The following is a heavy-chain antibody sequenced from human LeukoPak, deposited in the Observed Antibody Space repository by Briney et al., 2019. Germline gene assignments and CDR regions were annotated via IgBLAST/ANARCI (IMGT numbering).Heavy chain of an antibody. CDR1: GFTFSSYW. CDR3: ARLGITVAGPNWFDP. Sequence: GGSLRLSCVASGFTFSSYWMSWVRQAPGKGLEWVVNIKQDGSEKFYVDSVKDQFTVSRDNAKNSLYLQMNSLRAEDTAVYYCARLGITVAGPNWFDPWGQGTLVIVSS. CDR2: IKQDGSEK. J-gene: IGHJ5*02. V-gene: IGHV3-7*01. D-gene: IGHD6-19*01.